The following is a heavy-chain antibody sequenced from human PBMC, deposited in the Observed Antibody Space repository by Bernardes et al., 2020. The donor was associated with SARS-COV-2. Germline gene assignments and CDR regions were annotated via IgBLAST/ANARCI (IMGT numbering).Heavy chain of an antibody. J-gene: IGHJ4*02. CDR1: GGSISISSFY. V-gene: IGHV4-39*01. CDR3: ARRVTGSYSDY. D-gene: IGHD2-21*02. Sequence: SETLSLTCTVSGGSISISSFYWGWIRQPPGKGLEWIGTISYSGSTSYNPSLKSRVTISVDTSKNQFSLKLSSMTAADTAVYYCARRVTGSYSDYWGQGTLVTVSS. CDR2: ISYSGST.